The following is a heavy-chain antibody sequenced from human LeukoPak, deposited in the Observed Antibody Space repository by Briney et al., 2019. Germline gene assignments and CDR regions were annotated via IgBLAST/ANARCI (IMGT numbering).Heavy chain of an antibody. CDR2: IRSKAYGGTT. CDR1: GFTFSSYA. J-gene: IGHJ4*02. Sequence: PGGSLRLSCAASGFTFSSYAMSWVRQAPGKGLEWVGFIRSKAYGGTTEYAASVKGRFTISRDDSKSIAYLQMNSLKTEDTAVYYCTRKRLAAAGRGYFDYWGQGTLVTVSS. V-gene: IGHV3-49*04. CDR3: TRKRLAAAGRGYFDY. D-gene: IGHD6-13*01.